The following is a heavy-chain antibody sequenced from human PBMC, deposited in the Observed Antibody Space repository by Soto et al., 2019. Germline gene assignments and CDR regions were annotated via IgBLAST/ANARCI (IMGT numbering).Heavy chain of an antibody. Sequence: QLQLQESGPGLVKPSETLSLTCTVSGGSISSSSYYWGWIRQPPGQGLEWIGSIYYSGRTYYNPALKSRVTISVDTSKNQFSLKLSSVTAADTALYYCARLKMTTKSFDIWGQGTMVTVSS. J-gene: IGHJ3*02. CDR1: GGSISSSSYY. D-gene: IGHD4-17*01. CDR3: ARLKMTTKSFDI. CDR2: IYYSGRT. V-gene: IGHV4-39*01.